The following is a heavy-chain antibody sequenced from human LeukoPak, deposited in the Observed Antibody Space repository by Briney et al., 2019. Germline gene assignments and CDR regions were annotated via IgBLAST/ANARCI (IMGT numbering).Heavy chain of an antibody. CDR1: GGSISSGSYY. V-gene: IGHV4-61*02. D-gene: IGHD3-10*01. Sequence: SETLSLTCTVSGGSISSGSYYWSWIRQPAGKGLEWIGRIYTSGSTNYNPSLMSRVTISVDTSNTQFSLKLSSVTAADTAVYYCASTIGDGSGSYYPFDYWGQGTLVTVSS. J-gene: IGHJ4*02. CDR2: IYTSGST. CDR3: ASTIGDGSGSYYPFDY.